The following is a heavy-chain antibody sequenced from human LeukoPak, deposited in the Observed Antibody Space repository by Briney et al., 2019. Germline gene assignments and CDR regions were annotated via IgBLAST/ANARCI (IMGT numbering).Heavy chain of an antibody. CDR2: IRQDGTDK. Sequence: PGGSLRLSCAGSGFTFSTYWMSWVRQAPGKGLDWVANIRQDGTDKYYVDSVKGRFIISRDNAKNLLYLQMNSLRAEDTAVYYCAREKLDTRGYVDYWGQGTLVTVSS. D-gene: IGHD3-22*01. J-gene: IGHJ4*02. CDR3: AREKLDTRGYVDY. V-gene: IGHV3-7*01. CDR1: GFTFSTYW.